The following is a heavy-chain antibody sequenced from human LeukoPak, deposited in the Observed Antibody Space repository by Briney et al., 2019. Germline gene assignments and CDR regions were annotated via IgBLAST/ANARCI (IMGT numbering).Heavy chain of an antibody. CDR1: GGSLSSYG. D-gene: IGHD5-12*01. CDR2: IYTSEST. V-gene: IGHV4-4*07. Sequence: SETLSLTCTVSGGSLSSYGWSWLRQPAGKGLEWIGLIYTSESTNYNPSLTSRVRMSVDTSKNQFSLKLSAVTAADTAVYYRARVLRRYVAYGFDYWGQGTLVTVSS. J-gene: IGHJ4*02. CDR3: ARVLRRYVAYGFDY.